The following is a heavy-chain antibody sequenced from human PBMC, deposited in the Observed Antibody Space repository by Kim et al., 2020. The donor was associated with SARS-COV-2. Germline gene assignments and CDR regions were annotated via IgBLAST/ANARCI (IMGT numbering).Heavy chain of an antibody. J-gene: IGHJ6*03. Sequence: ASVKVSCKASGYTFTSYAMHWVRQAPGQRLEWMGWINAGNGNTKYSQKFQGRVTITRDTSASTAYMELSSLRSEDTAVYYCARGCSSTSCYTYYYYMDVWGKGTTVTVSS. CDR3: ARGCSSTSCYTYYYYMDV. CDR1: GYTFTSYA. CDR2: INAGNGNT. V-gene: IGHV1-3*01. D-gene: IGHD2-2*02.